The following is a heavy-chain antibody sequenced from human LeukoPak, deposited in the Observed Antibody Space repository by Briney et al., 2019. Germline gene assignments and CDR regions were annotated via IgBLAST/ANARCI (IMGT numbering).Heavy chain of an antibody. D-gene: IGHD5-18*01. CDR1: GYTFTGYY. J-gene: IGHJ4*02. V-gene: IGHV1-2*02. CDR3: ARGLGVFSYGYGY. CDR2: INPDSGGT. Sequence: ASVKVSCKASGYTFTGYYMHWVRQAPGQGLEWMGWINPDSGGTNYAQKFQGRVTMTRDTSISTAYMELSRLRSDDTAVYYCARGLGVFSYGYGYWGQGTLVTVSS.